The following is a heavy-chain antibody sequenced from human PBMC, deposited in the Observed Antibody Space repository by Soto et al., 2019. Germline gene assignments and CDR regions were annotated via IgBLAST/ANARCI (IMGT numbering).Heavy chain of an antibody. CDR1: GFTFSSYA. CDR2: ISDSGGST. D-gene: IGHD3-10*01. Sequence: PGGSLRLSCAASGFTFSSYAMSWVRQAPGKGLEWVSAISDSGGSTYYADSVKGRFTISRDNSKNTLYLQMNSLRAEDTAVYYCAKGTYYYGSAPYYFDYWGQGTLVTVSS. CDR3: AKGTYYYGSAPYYFDY. J-gene: IGHJ4*02. V-gene: IGHV3-23*01.